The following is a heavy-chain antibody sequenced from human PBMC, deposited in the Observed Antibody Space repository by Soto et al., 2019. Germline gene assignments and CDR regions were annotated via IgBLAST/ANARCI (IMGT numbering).Heavy chain of an antibody. Sequence: GGSLRLSCAASGFTFSSYAMSWVRQAPGKGLEWVSAISGSGGSTYYADSVKGRFTISRDNSKNTLYLQMNSLRAEDTAVYYCAKGTIFGVVIQPKYYFDYWGQGTLVTVSP. D-gene: IGHD3-3*01. J-gene: IGHJ4*02. V-gene: IGHV3-23*01. CDR2: ISGSGGST. CDR3: AKGTIFGVVIQPKYYFDY. CDR1: GFTFSSYA.